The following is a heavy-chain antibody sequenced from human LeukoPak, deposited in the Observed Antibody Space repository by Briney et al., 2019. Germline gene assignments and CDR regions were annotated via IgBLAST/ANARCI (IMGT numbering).Heavy chain of an antibody. Sequence: PGGSLRLSCAASGFIFSSYAMNWVRQAPGKGLEWVAVISNDGSLKYYADSVKGRFTISRDNSKNTMSLQMNSLGAEDTAVYFCAKERDSSGYGAHYDCWGQGTLVTVSS. CDR1: GFIFSSYA. CDR3: AKERDSSGYGAHYDC. CDR2: ISNDGSLK. V-gene: IGHV3-30*18. D-gene: IGHD3-22*01. J-gene: IGHJ4*02.